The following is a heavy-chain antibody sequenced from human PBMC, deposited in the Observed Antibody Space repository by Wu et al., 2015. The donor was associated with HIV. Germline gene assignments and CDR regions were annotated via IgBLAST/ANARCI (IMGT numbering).Heavy chain of an antibody. J-gene: IGHJ5*02. CDR3: ARDGGLASSGWYFNWFDP. D-gene: IGHD6-19*01. Sequence: QVQLVQSGAEVKKPGSSVKVSCKASGGTLSRYAINWVRQAPGQGLEWMGGIIPIFGTVNYAQKFQGRVTITADESTSTAYMELSSLRSEDTAVYYCARDGGLASSGWYFNWFDPWARDPGHRLL. CDR2: IIPIFGTV. V-gene: IGHV1-69*12. CDR1: GGTLSRYA.